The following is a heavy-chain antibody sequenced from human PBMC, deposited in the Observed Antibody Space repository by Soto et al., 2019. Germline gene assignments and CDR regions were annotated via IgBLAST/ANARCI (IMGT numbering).Heavy chain of an antibody. CDR1: GGTFSSYA. CDR3: ASGTPVPGPYYFDY. J-gene: IGHJ4*02. Sequence: SVKVSCKASGGTFSSYAISWVRQAPGQGLEWMGGIIPIFGTANYAQKFQGRVTITADESTSTAYMELSSLRSEDTAVYYCASGTPVPGPYYFDYWGQGTMVTVSS. D-gene: IGHD6-6*01. V-gene: IGHV1-69*13. CDR2: IIPIFGTA.